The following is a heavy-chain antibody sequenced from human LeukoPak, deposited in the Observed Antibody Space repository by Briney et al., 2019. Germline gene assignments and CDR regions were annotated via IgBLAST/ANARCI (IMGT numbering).Heavy chain of an antibody. CDR3: ARSPNGLWNFDY. V-gene: IGHV1-2*06. Sequence: ASVKVSCKASGYTFTGYYIHWVRQAPGQGLEWMGRINPKSGGINYAQKFQGRVTMTRDTSISTVYMELSRLRSADTAVYYCARSPNGLWNFDYWGQGTLVTVSS. CDR2: INPKSGGI. D-gene: IGHD2-8*01. CDR1: GYTFTGYY. J-gene: IGHJ4*02.